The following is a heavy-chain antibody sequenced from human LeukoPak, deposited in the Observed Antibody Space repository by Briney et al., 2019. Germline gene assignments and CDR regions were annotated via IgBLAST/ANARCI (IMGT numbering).Heavy chain of an antibody. CDR3: ARDGLLWFGESNGEYYFDY. CDR2: IIPIFGIA. D-gene: IGHD3-10*01. V-gene: IGHV1-69*04. CDR1: GATFSSYA. J-gene: IGHJ4*02. Sequence: SVKVSCKASGATFSSYAISWVRQAPGQGVEWLGRIIPIFGIANYAQKFQGRVTITADKSTSTAYMELSSLRSEDTAVYYCARDGLLWFGESNGEYYFDYWGQGTLVTVSS.